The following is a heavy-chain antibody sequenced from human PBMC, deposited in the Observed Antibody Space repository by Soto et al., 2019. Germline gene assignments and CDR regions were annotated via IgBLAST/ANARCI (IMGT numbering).Heavy chain of an antibody. CDR1: GYIFTSYD. D-gene: IGHD6-19*01. CDR3: ARGGAVAGYDFSDS. Sequence: QVQLVQSGAEVKKPGASVKVSCKASGYIFTSYDMNWVRQAPGQGLEWLGWMNPSNGNTGYAQKFQGSVIMTRGASVSTAYMELSSLRSDDTAVYFGARGGAVAGYDFSDSWGQGTLVIVSS. V-gene: IGHV1-8*01. J-gene: IGHJ4*02. CDR2: MNPSNGNT.